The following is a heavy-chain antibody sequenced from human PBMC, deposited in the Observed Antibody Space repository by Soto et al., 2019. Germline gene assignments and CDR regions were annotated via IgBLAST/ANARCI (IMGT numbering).Heavy chain of an antibody. V-gene: IGHV3-30*03. CDR2: ISSDESQK. CDR1: GFTFSNAW. J-gene: IGHJ4*02. Sequence: PGGSLRLSCAASGFTFSNAWMSWGRQAPGKGLEWVTVISSDESQKFYADPVKGRFTVSRDNSKGTLYLQMNSLRTDDTAVYYCRTDYTKNWCVDYWGQVVLVPVSS. CDR3: RTDYTKNWCVDY. D-gene: IGHD2-8*01.